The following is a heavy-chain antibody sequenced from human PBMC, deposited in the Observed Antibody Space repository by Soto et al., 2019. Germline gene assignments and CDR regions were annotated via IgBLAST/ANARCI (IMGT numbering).Heavy chain of an antibody. CDR2: ISYDGSNK. CDR1: GFTFSSYG. Sequence: GGSLRLSCAASGFTFSSYGMHWVRQAPGKGPEWVAVISYDGSNKYYADSVKGRFTISRDNSKNTLYLQMNSLRAEDTAVYYCAKAGCSGGSCFYDYWGQGTLVTVSS. V-gene: IGHV3-30*18. CDR3: AKAGCSGGSCFYDY. D-gene: IGHD2-15*01. J-gene: IGHJ4*02.